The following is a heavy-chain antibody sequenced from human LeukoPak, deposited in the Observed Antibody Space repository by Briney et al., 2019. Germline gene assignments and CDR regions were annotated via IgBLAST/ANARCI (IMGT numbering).Heavy chain of an antibody. CDR1: GFTFSSYA. CDR3: AKPLRFLKDYFDY. J-gene: IGHJ4*02. V-gene: IGHV3-23*01. D-gene: IGHD3-3*01. Sequence: GASLRLSSAASGFTFSSYAMSWVRQAPGKGLEWVSAISGSGGSTYYADSVKGRFTISRDNSKNTLYLQMNSLRAEDTAVYYCAKPLRFLKDYFDYWGQGTLVTVSS. CDR2: ISGSGGST.